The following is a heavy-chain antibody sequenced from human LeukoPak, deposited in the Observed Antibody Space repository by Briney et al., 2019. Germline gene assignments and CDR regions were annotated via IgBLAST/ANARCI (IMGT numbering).Heavy chain of an antibody. Sequence: GGSLRLSCAASGFTFSSYSMTWVRQAPGKGLEWVSAISSDSNYIYYADSLRGRFTISRDNARNSLYPQMNSLRAEDTAVYYCARDLRRISEYWGRGTLVTVSS. V-gene: IGHV3-21*01. D-gene: IGHD3-10*01. CDR3: ARDLRRISEY. J-gene: IGHJ4*02. CDR2: ISSDSNYI. CDR1: GFTFSSYS.